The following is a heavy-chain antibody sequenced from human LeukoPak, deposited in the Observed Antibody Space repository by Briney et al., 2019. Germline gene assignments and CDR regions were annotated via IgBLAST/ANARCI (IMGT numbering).Heavy chain of an antibody. J-gene: IGHJ3*02. CDR2: IRDSSNSK. D-gene: IGHD2-21*01. CDR3: ARCLHIVVVMGAFDI. CDR1: GFTFSNYG. Sequence: GGSLRLSCAASGFTFSNYGVHWVRQAPGKGLEWVAFIRDSSNSKYYADSVRGRLTISRDNAKNTLYLQMNSLRAEDTAVYYCARCLHIVVVMGAFDIWGQGTMVTVSS. V-gene: IGHV3-33*08.